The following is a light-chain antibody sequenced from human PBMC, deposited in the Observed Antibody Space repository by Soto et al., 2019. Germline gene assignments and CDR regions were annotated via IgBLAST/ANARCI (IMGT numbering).Light chain of an antibody. CDR3: QQYGSSHQRSDT. Sequence: EIVLTQSPGTLSLSPGERATLSCRASQSINSNYLAWYQQKPGQAPRLLIYGASSRATAIPDRFSGSGCGTDCTLTISRLEHEDFAVYYCQQYGSSHQRSDTFGQGTKLEIK. CDR1: QSINSNY. CDR2: GAS. J-gene: IGKJ2*01. V-gene: IGKV3-20*01.